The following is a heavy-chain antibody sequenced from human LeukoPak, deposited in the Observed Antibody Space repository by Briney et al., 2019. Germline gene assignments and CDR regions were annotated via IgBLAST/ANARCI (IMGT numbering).Heavy chain of an antibody. J-gene: IGHJ4*02. CDR2: ISGSGGST. CDR1: GFTFSSYA. D-gene: IGHD3-22*01. V-gene: IGHV3-23*01. CDR3: ARHEYYYDSSGYYDY. Sequence: GGSLRLSCAASGFTFSSYAMSWVRQAPGKGLEWVSVISGSGGSTYYADSVKGRFTISRDNSQNTLYLQMNSLRAEDTAVYYCARHEYYYDSSGYYDYWGQGTLVTVSS.